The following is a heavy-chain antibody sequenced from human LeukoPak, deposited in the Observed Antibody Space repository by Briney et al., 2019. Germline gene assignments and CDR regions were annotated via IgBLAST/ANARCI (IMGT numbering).Heavy chain of an antibody. V-gene: IGHV3-53*01. Sequence: PGGSLRLSCAASGFTVSSNYMSWVRQAPGKGLEWVSVIYSGGSTYYADSVKGRFTISRDNSKNTLYLQMNSLRAEDTAVYYCARGQEVLLWFVFDPWGQGTLVTVSS. CDR1: GFTVSSNY. J-gene: IGHJ5*02. D-gene: IGHD3-10*01. CDR2: IYSGGST. CDR3: ARGQEVLLWFVFDP.